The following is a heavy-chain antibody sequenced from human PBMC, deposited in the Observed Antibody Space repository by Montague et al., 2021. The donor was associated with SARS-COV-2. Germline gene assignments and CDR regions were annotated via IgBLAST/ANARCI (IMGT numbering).Heavy chain of an antibody. CDR2: MHFTGKT. V-gene: IGHV4-4*07. D-gene: IGHD3-10*01. J-gene: IGHJ4*02. Sequence: SETLSLTCSVSGDSITNHYWSWIRQPAGKGLEWIGRMHFTGKTNFSPFFSSRLTMSADTSKNQFPLKLTSATAADTAIYFCARDRFDFGAGRQGTIDFWGQGTLVTVSS. CDR3: ARDRFDFGAGRQGTIDF. CDR1: GDSITNHY.